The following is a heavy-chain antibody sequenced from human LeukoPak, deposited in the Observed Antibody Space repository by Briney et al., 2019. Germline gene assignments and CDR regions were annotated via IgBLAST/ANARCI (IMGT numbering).Heavy chain of an antibody. V-gene: IGHV4-34*01. Sequence: SETLSLTCAVYGGSFSGYYWSWIRQPPGKGLEWIGEINHSGSTNYNPSLKSRVTISVDKSKNQFSLKLSSVTAADTAVYYCARARAPEACFDYWGQGTLVTVSS. CDR1: GGSFSGYY. CDR2: INHSGST. CDR3: ARARAPEACFDY. J-gene: IGHJ4*02.